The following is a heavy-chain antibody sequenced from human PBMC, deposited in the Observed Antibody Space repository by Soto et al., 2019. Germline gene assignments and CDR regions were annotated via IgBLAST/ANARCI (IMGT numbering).Heavy chain of an antibody. CDR3: ARDLPTRGMIVVVSRHPYYYYGMDV. D-gene: IGHD3-22*01. Sequence: EVQLVESGGGLVKPGGSLRLSCAASGFTFSSYSMNWVRQAPGKGLEWVSSISSSSSYIYYADSVKGRFTISRDNAKNSLYLQMNSLRAEDTAVYYCARDLPTRGMIVVVSRHPYYYYGMDVWGQGTTVTVSS. V-gene: IGHV3-21*01. J-gene: IGHJ6*02. CDR2: ISSSSSYI. CDR1: GFTFSSYS.